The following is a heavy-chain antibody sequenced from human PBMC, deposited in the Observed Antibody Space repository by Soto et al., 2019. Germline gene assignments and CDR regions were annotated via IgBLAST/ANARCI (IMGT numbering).Heavy chain of an antibody. Sequence: QEQLVETGGGVVQPGRSLRLSCAASGFTFGSYGIHWVRQAPGKGLEWVAAISFDGGNQYYADSVKGRFSISRDDYKKTVSLQMNSLRAADTALYHCAKDLVGGNWPSYYYGMDVWGLGTTVTVSS. CDR1: GFTFGSYG. D-gene: IGHD1-20*01. CDR2: ISFDGGNQ. V-gene: IGHV3-30*18. CDR3: AKDLVGGNWPSYYYGMDV. J-gene: IGHJ6*01.